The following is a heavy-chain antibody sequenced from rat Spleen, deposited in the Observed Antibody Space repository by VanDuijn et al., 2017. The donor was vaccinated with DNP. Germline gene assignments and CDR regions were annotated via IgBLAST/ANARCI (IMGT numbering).Heavy chain of an antibody. V-gene: IGHV5S13*01. J-gene: IGHJ2*01. CDR2: ITSGGGIT. Sequence: EVQLVESGGGSVQPGRSLKLSCAASGFTFGNYDMTWIRQVPGRGLEWIASITSGGGITYYPDSVKGRFTISRDNAKNTLYLQMESLRSEDTATYYCAKDIPGGADYWGQGVMVTVSS. CDR3: AKDIPGGADY. CDR1: GFTFGNYD. D-gene: IGHD1-11*01.